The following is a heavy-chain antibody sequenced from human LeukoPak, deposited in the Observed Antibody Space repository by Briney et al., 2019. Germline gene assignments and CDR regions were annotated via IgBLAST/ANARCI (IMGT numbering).Heavy chain of an antibody. CDR2: ITNNGTTI. CDR3: ARDTRAVAATRVNWFDP. D-gene: IGHD6-19*01. Sequence: PGGSLRLSCAASGFTFSSYAMNWVRQAPGKGLEWVSYITNNGTTIYYADSVKGRFTISRDNAKNSLFLQMNSLGAEDTAVYYCARDTRAVAATRVNWFDPWGQGTLVTVSS. V-gene: IGHV3-48*03. CDR1: GFTFSSYA. J-gene: IGHJ5*02.